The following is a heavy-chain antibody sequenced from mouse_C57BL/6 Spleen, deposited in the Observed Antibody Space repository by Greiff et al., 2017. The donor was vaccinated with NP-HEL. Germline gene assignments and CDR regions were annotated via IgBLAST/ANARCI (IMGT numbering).Heavy chain of an antibody. Sequence: VQLQQSGPELVKPGASVKISCKASGYAFSSSWMNWVKQRPGKGLEWIGRIYPGDGDTNYNGKFKGKATLTADKSSSTAYMQLSSLTSEDSAVYFCATSTMVTTSWFAYWGQGTLVTASA. CDR2: IYPGDGDT. CDR3: ATSTMVTTSWFAY. CDR1: GYAFSSSW. J-gene: IGHJ3*01. V-gene: IGHV1-82*01. D-gene: IGHD2-1*01.